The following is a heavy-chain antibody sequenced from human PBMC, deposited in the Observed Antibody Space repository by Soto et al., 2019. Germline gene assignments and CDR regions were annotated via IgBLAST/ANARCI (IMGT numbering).Heavy chain of an antibody. V-gene: IGHV3-23*01. CDR2: ISGRGGRT. CDR3: AKRTTGWYFDL. J-gene: IGHJ2*01. CDR1: GFPFISYS. Sequence: GGSLRLSCAASGFPFISYSMNWVRQATGKWLEWVSVISGRGGRTYYADSVKGRFTISRDNSKNTLYLQMNSLRAEDTAVYYCAKRTTGWYFDLWGRGTLVTVSS.